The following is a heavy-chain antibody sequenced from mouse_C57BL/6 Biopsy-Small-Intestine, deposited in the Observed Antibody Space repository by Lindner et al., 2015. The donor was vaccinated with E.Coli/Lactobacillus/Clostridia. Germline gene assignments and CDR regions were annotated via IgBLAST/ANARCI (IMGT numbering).Heavy chain of an antibody. Sequence: VQLQESGPVLVKPGASVKMSCKASGYTFTDYYMNWVKQSHGNILDWIGYIYPYNGVSSYNQKFKGKATLTVDKSSSTAYMELHSLTSEDSAVYFCAPNPLDYWGQGTTLTVSS. CDR3: APNPLDY. CDR2: IYPYNGVS. J-gene: IGHJ2*01. D-gene: IGHD6-1*01. V-gene: IGHV1-31*01. CDR1: GYTFTDYY.